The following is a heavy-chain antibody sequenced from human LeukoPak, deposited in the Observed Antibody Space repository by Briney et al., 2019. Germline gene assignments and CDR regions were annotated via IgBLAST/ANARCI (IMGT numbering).Heavy chain of an antibody. D-gene: IGHD3-3*01. CDR1: GFTFSSYW. V-gene: IGHV3-7*01. CDR3: ARDRGFWSGPFSPH. Sequence: PGGSLRLSCAASGFTFSSYWMSWVRQAPGKGLEWVANIKQDGSEKYYVDSVKGRFTISRDNAKNSLYLQMNSLRAEDTAVYYCARDRGFWSGPFSPHWGQGTLVTVSS. J-gene: IGHJ4*02. CDR2: IKQDGSEK.